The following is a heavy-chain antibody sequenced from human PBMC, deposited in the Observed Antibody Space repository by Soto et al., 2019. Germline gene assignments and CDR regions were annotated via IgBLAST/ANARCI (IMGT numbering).Heavy chain of an antibody. CDR2: ISPYDDNT. CDR1: GYTFNSYG. D-gene: IGHD3-9*01. V-gene: IGHV1-18*01. Sequence: ASVKVSCKASGYTFNSYGISWVRQAPGQGLEWMGWISPYDDNTNYAQNLQGRVTMTTDTSTSTAYMELRSLRSDDTAVYYCARQEYEILTGYYSYFDYWGQGTLVTVSS. CDR3: ARQEYEILTGYYSYFDY. J-gene: IGHJ4*02.